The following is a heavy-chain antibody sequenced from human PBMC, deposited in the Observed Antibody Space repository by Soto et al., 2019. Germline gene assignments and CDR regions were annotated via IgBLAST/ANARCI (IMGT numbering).Heavy chain of an antibody. V-gene: IGHV1-18*01. D-gene: IGHD6-13*01. CDR3: ARFSRGAAAGPCDY. Sequence: ASLKVSCKASGYTFTSYGISWVRQAPGQGLEWMGWISAYTGNTNYAQKLQGRVTMTTDPSTSTAYMELRSLRSDDTAVYYCARFSRGAAAGPCDYWGHGTLVTVSS. J-gene: IGHJ4*01. CDR2: ISAYTGNT. CDR1: GYTFTSYG.